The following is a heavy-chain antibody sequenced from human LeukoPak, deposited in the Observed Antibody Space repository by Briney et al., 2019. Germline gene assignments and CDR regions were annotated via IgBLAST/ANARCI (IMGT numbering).Heavy chain of an antibody. CDR1: GGSISSYY. CDR2: IYTSGST. Sequence: SETLSLTCTVSGGSISSYYWSWIRQPAGKGLEWIGRIYTSGSTNYNPSLKSRVTMSVDTSKNQFSLKLSSVTAADTAVYYCERVGNIVVGDYYYMDVWGKGTTVTVSS. J-gene: IGHJ6*03. D-gene: IGHD2-2*01. CDR3: ERVGNIVVGDYYYMDV. V-gene: IGHV4-4*07.